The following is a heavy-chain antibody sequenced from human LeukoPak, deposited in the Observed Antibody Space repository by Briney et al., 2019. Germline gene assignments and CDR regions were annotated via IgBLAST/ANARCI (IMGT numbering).Heavy chain of an antibody. J-gene: IGHJ4*02. CDR3: AKDIVGYYYDSSGYFDY. CDR2: ISWNSGSI. Sequence: GRSLRLSCAASGFTFDDYAMHWVRQAPGKGLEWVSGISWNSGSIGYADSVKGRFTISRDNAKNSLYLQMNSLRAEDTALYYCAKDIVGYYYDSSGYFDYWGQGTLVTVSS. CDR1: GFTFDDYA. D-gene: IGHD3-22*01. V-gene: IGHV3-9*01.